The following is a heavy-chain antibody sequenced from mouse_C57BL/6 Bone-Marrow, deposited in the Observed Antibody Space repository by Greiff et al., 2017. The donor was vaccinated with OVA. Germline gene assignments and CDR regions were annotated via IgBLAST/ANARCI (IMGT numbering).Heavy chain of an antibody. J-gene: IGHJ4*01. CDR1: GFTFSSYG. V-gene: IGHV5-6*02. CDR2: ISSGGSYT. CDR3: ARRGTTVVAPYYAMDY. Sequence: EVKVVESGGDLVKPGGSLKLSCAASGFTFSSYGMSWVRQTPDKRLEWVATISSGGSYTYYPDSVKGRFTISRDNAKNTLYLQMSSLKSEDTAMYYCARRGTTVVAPYYAMDYWGQGTSVTVSS. D-gene: IGHD1-1*01.